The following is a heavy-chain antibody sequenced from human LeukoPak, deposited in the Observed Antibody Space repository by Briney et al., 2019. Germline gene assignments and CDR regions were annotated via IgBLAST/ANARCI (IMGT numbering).Heavy chain of an antibody. CDR2: ISGSGGST. V-gene: IGHV3-23*01. CDR1: GLTFSSYA. Sequence: GALRLSCAASGLTFSSYAMSWVRQAPGKGLEWVSAISGSGGSTYYADSVKGRFTISRDNSKNTLYLQMNSLRAEDTAVYYCAKGQTGTRPFDPWGQGTLVTVSS. CDR3: AKGQTGTRPFDP. J-gene: IGHJ5*02. D-gene: IGHD1-7*01.